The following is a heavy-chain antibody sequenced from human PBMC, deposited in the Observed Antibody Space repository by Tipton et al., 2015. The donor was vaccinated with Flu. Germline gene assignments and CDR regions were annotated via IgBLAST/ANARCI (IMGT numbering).Heavy chain of an antibody. J-gene: IGHJ2*01. D-gene: IGHD3-3*01. CDR1: GYSIGNGYY. CDR3: ARDREWRNWYFDL. CDR2: IYHSGTT. Sequence: TLSLTCAVSGYSIGNGYYWGWIRQAPGKGLEWIASIYHSGTTYYNPSLKSRVTISLDTSKNQFSLKLSSVTAADTAVYYCARDREWRNWYFDLWGRGTLVTVSS. V-gene: IGHV4-38-2*02.